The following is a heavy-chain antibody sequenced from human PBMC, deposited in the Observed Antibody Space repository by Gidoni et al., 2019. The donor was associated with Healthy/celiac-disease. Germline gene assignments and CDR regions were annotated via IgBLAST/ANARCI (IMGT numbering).Heavy chain of an antibody. J-gene: IGHJ1*01. D-gene: IGHD3-22*01. CDR3: ARGIYDSAAGYFQH. CDR2: IIPIVGTA. CDR1: GGTFRSYA. Sequence: QVQLVQSGAEVTKHGSSVKVSCKASGGTFRSYAISWVRQAPGQGLEWMGGIIPIVGTANYAQKCQGRVTITADESTSTAYMELSSLRSEDTAVYYCARGIYDSAAGYFQHWGQGTLVTVSS. V-gene: IGHV1-69*01.